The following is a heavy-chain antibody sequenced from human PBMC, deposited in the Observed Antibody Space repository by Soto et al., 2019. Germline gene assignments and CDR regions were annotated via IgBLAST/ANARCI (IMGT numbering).Heavy chain of an antibody. V-gene: IGHV1-69*01. Sequence: QVQLVQSGAEVQKPGSSVKVSCKASGGTFSSYAISWVRQAPGQGLEWMGGIIPISDTTNYAQKFQGRVTITADESTSTAYMGLSSLISEDTAVYYCARSQGSSTSLEIYYYYYYGMDVWGQGTTVTVSS. CDR1: GGTFSSYA. CDR3: ARSQGSSTSLEIYYYYYYGMDV. J-gene: IGHJ6*02. CDR2: IIPISDTT. D-gene: IGHD2-2*01.